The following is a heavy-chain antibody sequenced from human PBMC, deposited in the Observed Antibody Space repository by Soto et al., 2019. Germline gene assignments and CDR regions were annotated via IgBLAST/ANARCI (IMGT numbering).Heavy chain of an antibody. V-gene: IGHV5-10-1*01. D-gene: IGHD2-15*01. Sequence: HGESLKLSCKASGYKFTTFWLNWVRQPPGKGLEWLGRIDPTDSFTNYSPPFEGHVTISVDRSISTAYLQWNSLQASDTAIYYCARPASGGSRDAFDVWGQGTTVTVS. J-gene: IGHJ3*01. CDR2: IDPTDSFT. CDR1: GYKFTTFW. CDR3: ARPASGGSRDAFDV.